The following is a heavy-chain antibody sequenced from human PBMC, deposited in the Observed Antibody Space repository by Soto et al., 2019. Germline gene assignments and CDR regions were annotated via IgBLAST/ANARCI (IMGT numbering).Heavy chain of an antibody. D-gene: IGHD1-1*01. CDR1: GDTFRSFA. CDR2: IIPIFRTP. V-gene: IGHV1-69*12. J-gene: IGHJ6*02. Sequence: QVQLVQSGAEVKKPGTSVKVSCKASGDTFRSFAISWVRQAPGQGLEWMGGIIPIFRTPRYAQKVQGRVTITADDFTSTAYMELSSLTSEDTAVYFCARAIDREQLGGNYYYSLDVWGQGTTVIVSS. CDR3: ARAIDREQLGGNYYYSLDV.